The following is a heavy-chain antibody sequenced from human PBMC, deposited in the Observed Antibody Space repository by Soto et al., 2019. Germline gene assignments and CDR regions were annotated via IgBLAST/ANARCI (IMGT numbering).Heavy chain of an antibody. V-gene: IGHV1-18*01. CDR1: GYIFVNYG. J-gene: IGHJ6*02. Sequence: QVQLVQSGDEVKKPGASVKVSCKASGYIFVNYGIAWVRQAQGQGLEWMGWISPYTGNTHSATKVQGRLTITTDTSTSTAYMDLGSLTSDDTAVYYCVMLDNYGTPAPQDVWGRWTTVSVSS. CDR3: VMLDNYGTPAPQDV. D-gene: IGHD2-15*01. CDR2: ISPYTGNT.